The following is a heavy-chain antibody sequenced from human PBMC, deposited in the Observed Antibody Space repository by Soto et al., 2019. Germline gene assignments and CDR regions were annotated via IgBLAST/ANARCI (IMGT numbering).Heavy chain of an antibody. D-gene: IGHD6-6*01. J-gene: IGHJ6*02. CDR3: ARSTSSTLNSYYGMDV. CDR1: GFIFNSYG. Sequence: QVQLVESGGGVVQPGRSLRLSCAVSGFIFNSYGMPWVRQAPGKGLEWVAVISYDGSEKDYTDSVKGRFTIARDNSRNTLFLQMDRLRAEDTAVFYCARSTSSTLNSYYGMDVWGRGTTVTVSS. CDR2: ISYDGSEK. V-gene: IGHV3-30*03.